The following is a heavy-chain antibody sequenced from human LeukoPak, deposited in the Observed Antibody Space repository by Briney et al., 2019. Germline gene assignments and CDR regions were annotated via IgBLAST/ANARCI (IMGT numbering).Heavy chain of an antibody. CDR2: ISHSGST. V-gene: IGHV4-30-2*01. D-gene: IGHD2-2*01. J-gene: IGHJ5*02. CDR1: GGSISSGTYY. CDR3: ARRLEVPGGIGWFDR. Sequence: SETLSLTCTVSGGSISSGTYYWSWIRQPPGKGLEWIGYISHSGSTYYNPSLKSRVTISVDRSKNQFSLKLSSVTAADTAVYYCARRLEVPGGIGWFDRWGQGTLVTVSS.